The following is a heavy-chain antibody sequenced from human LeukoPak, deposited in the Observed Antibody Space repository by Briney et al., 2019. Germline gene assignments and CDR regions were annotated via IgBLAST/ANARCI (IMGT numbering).Heavy chain of an antibody. CDR2: IIPILGIA. V-gene: IGHV1-69*04. CDR3: ARGEMDTMGFDY. J-gene: IGHJ4*02. Sequence: SVKVSCKASEGSFSSYAISWVRQAPGQGLEWRGRIIPILGIANYAQKFQGRVTITADKSTSTAYMELSSLRSEDTAVYYCARGEMDTMGFDYWGQGTLVTVSS. D-gene: IGHD5-24*01. CDR1: EGSFSSYA.